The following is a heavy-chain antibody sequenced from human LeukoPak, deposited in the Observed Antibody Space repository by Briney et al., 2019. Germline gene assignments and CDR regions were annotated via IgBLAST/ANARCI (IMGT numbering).Heavy chain of an antibody. CDR1: GFTFSSYA. D-gene: IGHD6-13*01. Sequence: GGSLRLSCAASGFTFSSYAMSWVRQAPGKGLEWVSAISGSGGSTYYADSVKGRFTISRDNSKNTLYLQMNSLRAEDTAVYYCATVGYSSWYPFDYWGQGTLVTVSS. CDR2: ISGSGGST. CDR3: ATVGYSSWYPFDY. V-gene: IGHV3-23*01. J-gene: IGHJ4*02.